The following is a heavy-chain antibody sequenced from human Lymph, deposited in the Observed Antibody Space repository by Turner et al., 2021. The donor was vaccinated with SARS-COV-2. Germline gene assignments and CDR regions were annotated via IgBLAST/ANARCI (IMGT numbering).Heavy chain of an antibody. D-gene: IGHD3-10*01. J-gene: IGHJ6*02. CDR1: GLTVRCNY. V-gene: IGHV3-53*02. Sequence: EVQLVATGGGLIQPGGSLRLSCAASGLTVRCNYMTWVRQAPGKGLEWVSVIYSGGSTFYADSVKGRLTISRDNSKNTLYLQMNSLRAEDTAVYYCARDLVVYGMDVWGQGTTVTVSS. CDR2: IYSGGST. CDR3: ARDLVVYGMDV.